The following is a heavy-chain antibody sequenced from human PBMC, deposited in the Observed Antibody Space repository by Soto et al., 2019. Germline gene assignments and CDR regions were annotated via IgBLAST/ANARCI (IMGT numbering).Heavy chain of an antibody. V-gene: IGHV4-34*01. CDR2: INHSGST. CDR3: ARSLVRGVVDY. D-gene: IGHD3-10*01. J-gene: IGHJ4*02. CDR1: GGSFSGYY. Sequence: PSETLSLTCAVYGGSFSGYYWSWIRQPPGKGLEWIGEINHSGSTNYNPSLKSRVTISVDTSKNQFSLKLSSVTAADTAVYYCARSLVRGVVDYWGQGTLVTVSS.